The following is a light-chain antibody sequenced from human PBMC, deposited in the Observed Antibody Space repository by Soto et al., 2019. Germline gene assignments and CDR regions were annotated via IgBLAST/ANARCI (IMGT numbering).Light chain of an antibody. V-gene: IGKV3-11*01. CDR2: DAS. J-gene: IGKJ5*01. CDR1: QSVSSY. CDR3: QQRSNWPPIT. Sequence: EIVLTQSPATLSLSPGERATLSCRASQSVSSYLAWYQQKPGQAPRLRIYDASNRATGIPARFSGSGSGTDFTRTISSLEPEDFAVYYGQQRSNWPPITFGQGTRLEIK.